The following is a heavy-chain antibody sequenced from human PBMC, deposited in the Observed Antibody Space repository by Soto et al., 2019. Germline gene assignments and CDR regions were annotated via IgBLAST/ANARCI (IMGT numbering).Heavy chain of an antibody. V-gene: IGHV3-23*01. CDR3: AKDLWNYGGYGMDV. J-gene: IGHJ6*02. Sequence: EVQLLESGGGLVQPGGSLRLSCAASGFTFSSYAMSWVRQAPGKVLEWVSAISGSGGSTYYADSVKGRFTISRDNSKNTLYLQMNSLRAEDTAVYYCAKDLWNYGGYGMDVWGQGTTVTVSS. CDR2: ISGSGGST. D-gene: IGHD1-7*01. CDR1: GFTFSSYA.